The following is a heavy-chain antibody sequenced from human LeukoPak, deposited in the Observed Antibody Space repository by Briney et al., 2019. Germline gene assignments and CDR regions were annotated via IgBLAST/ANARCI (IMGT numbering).Heavy chain of an antibody. J-gene: IGHJ4*02. CDR1: GFTFTTYW. D-gene: IGHD4-23*01. CDR2: IKPDGSEK. V-gene: IGHV3-7*01. Sequence: GGSLRLSCAASGFTFTTYWMSWVRQAPGKGLEWVANIKPDGSEKYYVDSVKGRFTISRDNAKNSLYLQMNSLRAEDAAVYYCARDRDDGGFEYWGQGTLVTVFS. CDR3: ARDRDDGGFEY.